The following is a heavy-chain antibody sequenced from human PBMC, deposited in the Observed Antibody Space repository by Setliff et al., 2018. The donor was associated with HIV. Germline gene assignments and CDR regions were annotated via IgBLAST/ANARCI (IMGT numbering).Heavy chain of an antibody. D-gene: IGHD2-15*01. J-gene: IGHJ6*02. CDR1: GDTFNSHA. V-gene: IGHV1-69*13. CDR2: IIPIFGTP. Sequence: SVKVSCKASGDTFNSHAISWVRQAPGQGLGWMGGIIPIFGTPNHAQKFKGRLPITADESTSTVYMELSSLRSEDPAVYYCARDSRDIVVVIAPEPEPSYYYGMDVWGEGTTVTVS. CDR3: ARDSRDIVVVIAPEPEPSYYYGMDV.